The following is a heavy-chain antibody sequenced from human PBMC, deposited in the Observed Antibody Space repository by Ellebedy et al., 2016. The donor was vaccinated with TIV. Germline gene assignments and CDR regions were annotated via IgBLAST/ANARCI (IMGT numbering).Heavy chain of an antibody. CDR1: GFTFSSYG. CDR2: VSYAGNTK. D-gene: IGHD5-18*01. V-gene: IGHV3-30*03. J-gene: IGHJ4*02. CDR3: ARDRTPGDGYWVFDQ. Sequence: PGGSLRLSCAASGFTFSSYGMHWVRQAPGKGLEWVAVVSYAGNTKYYADSVKGRFTVSRDNSRNTVDLQMNSLRAEDTAIYYCARDRTPGDGYWVFDQWGQGALVTVSS.